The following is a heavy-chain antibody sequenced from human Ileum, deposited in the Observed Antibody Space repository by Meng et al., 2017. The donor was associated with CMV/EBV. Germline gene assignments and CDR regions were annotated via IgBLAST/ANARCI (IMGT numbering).Heavy chain of an antibody. D-gene: IGHD2-2*01. CDR2: IYDSGST. CDR3: ARRVVPAAIGY. V-gene: IGHV4-61*01. Sequence: CTVSGGSVSGSYYWSWIRQPPGKGLEWIGNIYDSGSTIQNPSLKGRVTISLDTSKNQFSLKLSSVTAADTALYYCARRVVPAAIGYWGQGALVTVSS. CDR1: GGSVSGSYY. J-gene: IGHJ4*02.